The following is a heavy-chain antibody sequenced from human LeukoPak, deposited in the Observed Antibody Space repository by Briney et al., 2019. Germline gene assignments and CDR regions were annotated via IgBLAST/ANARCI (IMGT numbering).Heavy chain of an antibody. CDR2: IRYDGTNK. V-gene: IGHV3-30*02. D-gene: IGHD2-2*01. J-gene: IGHJ4*02. CDR3: AKDPQYQLTKYYFDY. Sequence: PEGSLRLSCAASGFTLSNYGMHWVRQAPGKGLEWVALIRYDGTNKNYAASVKGRFTISRDNSKNTLYLQMNSLRAEDTAVYYCAKDPQYQLTKYYFDYWGQGTLVTVSS. CDR1: GFTLSNYG.